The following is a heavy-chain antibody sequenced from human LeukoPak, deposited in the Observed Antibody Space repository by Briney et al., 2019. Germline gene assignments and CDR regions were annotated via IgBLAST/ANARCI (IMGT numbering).Heavy chain of an antibody. CDR1: GGSFSGYY. V-gene: IGHV4-34*01. J-gene: IGHJ6*03. CDR3: ATHYGSGSYYMGKNYYYYYMDV. CDR2: INHSGST. D-gene: IGHD3-10*01. Sequence: PSETLSLTCAVYGGSFSGYYWSWIRQPPGKGLEWIGEINHSGSTNYNPSLKSRVTISVDTSKNQFSLKLSSVTAADTAVYYCATHYGSGSYYMGKNYYYYYMDVWGKGTTVTVSS.